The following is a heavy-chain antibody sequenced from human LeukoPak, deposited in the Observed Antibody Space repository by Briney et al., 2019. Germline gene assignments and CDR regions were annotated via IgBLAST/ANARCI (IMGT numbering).Heavy chain of an antibody. J-gene: IGHJ3*02. CDR1: GGSISSYY. CDR3: ACLTTADAFDI. V-gene: IGHV4-59*01. D-gene: IGHD3-22*01. Sequence: SGTLSLTCTVSGGSISSYYWSWIRQPPGKRLEWIGYIYDSGSTNYNPSLKSRVTISVDTSKNQFSLKLSSVTAADTAVYYCACLTTADAFDIWGQGTVVTVSS. CDR2: IYDSGST.